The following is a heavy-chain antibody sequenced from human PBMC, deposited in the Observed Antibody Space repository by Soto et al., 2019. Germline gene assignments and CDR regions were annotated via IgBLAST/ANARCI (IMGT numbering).Heavy chain of an antibody. CDR2: ISYDGSNK. CDR1: GFTFSSYA. Sequence: QVQLVESGGGVVQPGRSLRLSCAASGFTFSSYAMHWVRQAPGKGLEWVAVISYDGSNKYYADSVKGRFTISRDNSKNTLYLQMNGLRAEDTAVYYCAREVSGSSSGWRRHLDYWGQGTLVTVSS. CDR3: AREVSGSSSGWRRHLDY. D-gene: IGHD6-19*01. J-gene: IGHJ4*02. V-gene: IGHV3-30-3*01.